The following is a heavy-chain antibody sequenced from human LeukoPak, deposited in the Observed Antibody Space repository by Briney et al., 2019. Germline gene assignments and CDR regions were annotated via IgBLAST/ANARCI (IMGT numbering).Heavy chain of an antibody. Sequence: GQSLKISCTGSGYSSASYWIGWVGQTPGKGLEWMGMIYPGYSDTRYSPSIQGQVTNSADKSISTAYLQWSSQKASDTAMYYCARQGGYDCLDYWGQGTLVTVSS. CDR3: ARQGGYDCLDY. D-gene: IGHD5-12*01. CDR1: GYSSASYW. V-gene: IGHV5-51*01. J-gene: IGHJ4*02. CDR2: IYPGYSDT.